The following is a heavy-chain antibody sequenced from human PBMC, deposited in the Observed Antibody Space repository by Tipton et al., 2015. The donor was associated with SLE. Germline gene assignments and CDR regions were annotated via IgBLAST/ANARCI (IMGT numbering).Heavy chain of an antibody. CDR2: IYSGGTT. CDR1: GFSVSGTY. J-gene: IGHJ6*02. CDR3: AKDGYYGSAFASYYYYGMDV. Sequence: SLRLSCAASGFSVSGTYMSWVRQAPGKGLEWVAVIYSGGTTYYRDSVKGRFSISRDTSRNMLDLQMNSLRAEDTAVYYCAKDGYYGSAFASYYYYGMDVWGQGTTVTVSS. V-gene: IGHV3-53*05. D-gene: IGHD3-10*01.